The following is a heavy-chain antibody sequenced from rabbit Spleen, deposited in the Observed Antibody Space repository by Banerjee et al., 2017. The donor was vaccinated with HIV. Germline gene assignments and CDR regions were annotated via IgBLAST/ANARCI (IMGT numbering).Heavy chain of an antibody. Sequence: QQQLEESGGDLVKPGASLTLTCTASGFSFSSSYCMCWVRQAPGKGLELIACIYTSSGSTYYASWAKGRFTISKTSSTTVTLQMTSLTAADTATYFCAREGAGYAVYGYAGYFNLWGPGTLVTVS. CDR1: GFSFSSSYC. V-gene: IGHV1S45*01. D-gene: IGHD6-1*01. CDR3: AREGAGYAVYGYAGYFNL. J-gene: IGHJ4*01. CDR2: IYTSSGST.